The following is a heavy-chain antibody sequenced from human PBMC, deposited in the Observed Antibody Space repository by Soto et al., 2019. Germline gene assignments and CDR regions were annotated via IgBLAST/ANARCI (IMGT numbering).Heavy chain of an antibody. Sequence: QVQLVQSGAEVKKPGSSVKVSCKASGGPFSSYAISWVRKAPEQGLEWMGGIIPTFGTANYAQTFQGRITITADDSTSTAYMKLRRLRSEETAVYYCARGGVSRQSRNWFDPWGQGTLVTVSS. D-gene: IGHD2-8*01. V-gene: IGHV1-69*01. CDR3: ARGGVSRQSRNWFDP. CDR2: IIPTFGTA. J-gene: IGHJ5*02. CDR1: GGPFSSYA.